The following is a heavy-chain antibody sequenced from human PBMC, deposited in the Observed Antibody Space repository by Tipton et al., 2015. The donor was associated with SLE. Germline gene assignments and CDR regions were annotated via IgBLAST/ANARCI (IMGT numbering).Heavy chain of an antibody. V-gene: IGHV4-34*01. CDR2: INHRGST. CDR1: GGSISSSSSYY. J-gene: IGHJ2*01. D-gene: IGHD6-19*01. CDR3: ARAGGSGWDWYFDL. Sequence: TLSLTCAFYGGSISSSSSYYWAWIRQPPGKGVEWIGEINHRGSTNYNPSLKSRVTISVDTSKNQFSLKLSSATAADTAVYYCARAGGSGWDWYFDLWGRGTLVTVSS.